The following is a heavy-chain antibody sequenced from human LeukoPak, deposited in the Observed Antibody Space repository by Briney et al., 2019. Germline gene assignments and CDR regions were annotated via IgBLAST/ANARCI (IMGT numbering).Heavy chain of an antibody. Sequence: GGSLRLSCTTSRFTFGDYAMSWVRQAPGKGLEWVGFIRGKAYGGTTEYAASVKGRFTISRDDSKSIAYLQMSSLKTEDTAVYYCTRGSPYCSGGSCSFTPYWGQGTLVTVSS. CDR1: RFTFGDYA. CDR3: TRGSPYCSGGSCSFTPY. CDR2: IRGKAYGGTT. V-gene: IGHV3-49*04. D-gene: IGHD2-15*01. J-gene: IGHJ4*02.